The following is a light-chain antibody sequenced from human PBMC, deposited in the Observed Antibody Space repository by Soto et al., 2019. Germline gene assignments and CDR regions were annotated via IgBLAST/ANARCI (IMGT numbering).Light chain of an antibody. J-gene: IGLJ1*01. Sequence: QSALTHPRAVSGSPGQSVTISCTGTSSDVGGYNYVSWYEQHPGKAPKLMLYDVSKRPSGVPDRLSGSKSGNTASLTISGLQADDEADYYCCSYAGRYTYVFGSGTQVTVL. CDR2: DVS. CDR1: SSDVGGYNY. CDR3: CSYAGRYTYV. V-gene: IGLV2-11*01.